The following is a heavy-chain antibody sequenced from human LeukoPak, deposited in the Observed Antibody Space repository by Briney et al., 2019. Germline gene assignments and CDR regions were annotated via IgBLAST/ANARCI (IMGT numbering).Heavy chain of an antibody. CDR2: ISSSSSYI. J-gene: IGHJ4*02. CDR3: ARVNPRWSSCVY. Sequence: GSLRLSCAASGFTFSSYSMNWVRQAPGKGLEWVSSISSSSSYIYYADSVKGRFTISRDNAKNSLYLQMNSLRAEDTAVYYCARVNPRWSSCVYWGQGTLVTVSS. V-gene: IGHV3-21*01. D-gene: IGHD2-8*01. CDR1: GFTFSSYS.